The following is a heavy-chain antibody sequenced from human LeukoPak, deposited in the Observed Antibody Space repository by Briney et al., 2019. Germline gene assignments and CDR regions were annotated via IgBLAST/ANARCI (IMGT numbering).Heavy chain of an antibody. V-gene: IGHV4-4*07. CDR1: GGSTSSYY. D-gene: IGHD3-10*01. J-gene: IGHJ5*02. Sequence: SETLSLTCTVPGGSTSSYYWSWIRQPAGHGLEWIGRIYTSGSTNYNPSLKSRVTMSVDTSKNQFSLKLSSVTAADTAVYYCARAGGSGSYYNPHWFDPWGQGTLVTVSS. CDR3: ARAGGSGSYYNPHWFDP. CDR2: IYTSGST.